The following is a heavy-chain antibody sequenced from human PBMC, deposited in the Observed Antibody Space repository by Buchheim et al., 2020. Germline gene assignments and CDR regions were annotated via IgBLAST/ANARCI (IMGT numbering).Heavy chain of an antibody. CDR1: GFTFSSYS. Sequence: EVQLVESGGGLVKPGGSLRLSCAASGFTFSSYSMNWVRQAPGKGLEWVSSISSSSSYIYYADSEKGRFTISRDNAKTSLYLQMNSLRAEDTAVYYCARASPPYSSGWYFMAGWGQGTL. J-gene: IGHJ4*02. D-gene: IGHD6-19*01. CDR3: ARASPPYSSGWYFMAG. CDR2: ISSSSSYI. V-gene: IGHV3-21*01.